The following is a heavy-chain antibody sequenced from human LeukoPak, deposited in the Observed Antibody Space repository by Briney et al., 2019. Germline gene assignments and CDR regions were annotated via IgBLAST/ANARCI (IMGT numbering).Heavy chain of an antibody. V-gene: IGHV4-59*08. CDR1: GGSITPYY. Sequence: SETLSLTCDVSGGSITPYYWNWIRQTPGKGLEWIGFIQGGGSAYYNPSLKSRLSILVDMSKNQVSLRLNSVTAADTAVYYCARQQWDNHPGYDYWGPGTLVTVSS. J-gene: IGHJ4*02. CDR3: ARQQWDNHPGYDY. CDR2: IQGGGSA. D-gene: IGHD1-26*01.